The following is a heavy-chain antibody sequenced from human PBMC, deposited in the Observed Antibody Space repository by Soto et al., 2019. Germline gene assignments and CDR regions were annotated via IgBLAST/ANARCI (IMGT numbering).Heavy chain of an antibody. CDR2: ISASGVST. Sequence: GGSLRLSCAASGFTFSTYAMTWVRQAPGKGLEWVSAISASGVSTFYADSVKGRFTISRDNSKNTLYLQMNSLRAEDTAVYYCAKGAIVEWLVLGYWGQGTLVTVSS. CDR3: AKGAIVEWLVLGY. J-gene: IGHJ4*02. CDR1: GFTFSTYA. V-gene: IGHV3-23*01. D-gene: IGHD6-19*01.